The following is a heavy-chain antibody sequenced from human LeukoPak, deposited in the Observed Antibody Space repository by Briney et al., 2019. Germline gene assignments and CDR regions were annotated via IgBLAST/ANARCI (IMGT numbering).Heavy chain of an antibody. V-gene: IGHV3-30-3*02. D-gene: IGHD3-9*01. CDR1: GFTFSSYA. CDR3: AKWGDYDVLTGYYVSDF. Sequence: GRSLRLSCAASGFTFSSYAMHWVRQAPGKGLEWVAVISYDGSNKYYADSVKGRFTLSRDSSKNTLYLQMNSLRADDTAVYYCAKWGDYDVLTGYYVSDFWGQGTLVTVSS. CDR2: ISYDGSNK. J-gene: IGHJ4*02.